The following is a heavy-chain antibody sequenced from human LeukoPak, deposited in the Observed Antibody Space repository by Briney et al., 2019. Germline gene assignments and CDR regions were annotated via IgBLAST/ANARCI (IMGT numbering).Heavy chain of an antibody. CDR2: FDPEDGET. CDR3: ATEAMVRGVLFSFDY. CDR1: GYTLTELS. J-gene: IGHJ4*02. V-gene: IGHV1-24*01. D-gene: IGHD3-10*01. Sequence: ASVKVSCKVSGYTLTELSMHWVRQAPGKGLEWMGGFDPEDGETIYAQKFQGGVTMTEDTSTDTAYMELSSLRSEDTAVYYCATEAMVRGVLFSFDYWGQGTLVTVSS.